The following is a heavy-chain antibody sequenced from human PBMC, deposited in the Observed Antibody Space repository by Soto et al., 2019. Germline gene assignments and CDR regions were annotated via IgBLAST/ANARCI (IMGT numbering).Heavy chain of an antibody. CDR2: IYHSGST. J-gene: IGHJ6*02. Sequence: SETLSLTCTVSGGSVSSGSYYWSWIRQPPGKGLEWIGYIYHSGSTYYNPSLKSRVTISVDRSKNQFSLKLSSVTAADTAVYYCARGGSYGLLGMDVWGQGTTDPVSS. CDR3: ARGGSYGLLGMDV. D-gene: IGHD1-26*01. V-gene: IGHV4-30-2*01. CDR1: GGSVSSGSYY.